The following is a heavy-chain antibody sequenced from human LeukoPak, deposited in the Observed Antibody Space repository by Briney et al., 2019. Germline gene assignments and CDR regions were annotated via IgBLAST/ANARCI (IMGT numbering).Heavy chain of an antibody. J-gene: IGHJ4*02. Sequence: SGGSLRLSCVSSGFTFNSYAMYWVRQAPGKGLEWSSGLFGSGGSAHYADSVKGRFTISRDNSKNTVYLQLDSLRVEDTAVYYCGKTTVGYSSGRYPGWPVDYWGRGALVTVSS. V-gene: IGHV3-23*01. CDR3: GKTTVGYSSGRYPGWPVDY. CDR2: LFGSGGSA. CDR1: GFTFNSYA. D-gene: IGHD2-15*01.